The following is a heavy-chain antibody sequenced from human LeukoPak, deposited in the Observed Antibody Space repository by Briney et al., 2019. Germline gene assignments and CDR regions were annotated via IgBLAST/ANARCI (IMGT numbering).Heavy chain of an antibody. V-gene: IGHV3-20*04. CDR3: TRGYSTRHFPFDS. CDR2: VNSNGRSA. CDR1: GFTFSSYG. D-gene: IGHD6-13*01. Sequence: GGSLRLSCAASGFTFSSYGMHWVRQIPGKGLEWVAGVNSNGRSAGYAASVRGRFTISRDNAKNSLYLEMGSLRLEDTAFYYCTRGYSTRHFPFDSWGQGTLVTVSS. J-gene: IGHJ4*02.